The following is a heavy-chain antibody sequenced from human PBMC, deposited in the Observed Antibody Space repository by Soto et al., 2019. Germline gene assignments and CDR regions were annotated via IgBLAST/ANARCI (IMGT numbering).Heavy chain of an antibody. J-gene: IGHJ3*02. Sequence: GGSLRLSCAASGFTFSSYSMNWVRQAPGKGLEWVSSISSSSSYTYYADSVKGRFTISRDNAKNSLYLQMNSLRAEDTAVYYCARAIRQPDAFDIWGQGTMVTVSS. CDR3: ARAIRQPDAFDI. CDR1: GFTFSSYS. V-gene: IGHV3-21*01. CDR2: ISSSSSYT. D-gene: IGHD3-3*02.